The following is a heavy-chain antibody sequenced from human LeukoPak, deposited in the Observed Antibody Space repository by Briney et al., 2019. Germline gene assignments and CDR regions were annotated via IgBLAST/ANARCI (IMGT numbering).Heavy chain of an antibody. J-gene: IGHJ4*02. D-gene: IGHD4-17*01. V-gene: IGHV5-51*01. CDR1: GYSFATYW. CDR3: ARGLNDYGGKGTCYFDY. CDR2: IYPGDSDT. Sequence: GESLKISCQGSGYSFATYWIGWVRQLPGKGLEWMGIIYPGDSDTRYSPSFQGQVTISADKSISTAYLQWSSLKASDTAMYYCARGLNDYGGKGTCYFDYWGQGTLVTVSS.